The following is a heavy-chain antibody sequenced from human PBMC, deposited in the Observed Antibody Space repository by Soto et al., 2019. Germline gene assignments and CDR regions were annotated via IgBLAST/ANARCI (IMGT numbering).Heavy chain of an antibody. CDR1: GFTFSSYA. J-gene: IGHJ6*03. V-gene: IGHV3-23*01. CDR2: ISGSGGST. D-gene: IGHD3-16*01. CDR3: AKVLGAGPRYYYYYMDV. Sequence: GGSLRLSCAASGFTFSSYAMSWVRQAPGKGLEWVSAISGSGGSTYYADSVKGRFTISRDNSKNTLYLKMNSLGAEDTAVYYCAKVLGAGPRYYYYYMDVWGKGTTVTVSS.